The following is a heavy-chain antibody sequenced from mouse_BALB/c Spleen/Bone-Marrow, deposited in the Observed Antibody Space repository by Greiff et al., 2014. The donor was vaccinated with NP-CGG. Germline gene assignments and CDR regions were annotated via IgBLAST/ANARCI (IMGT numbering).Heavy chain of an antibody. V-gene: IGHV5-6-3*01. CDR3: ARGLDYA. CDR1: GFTFSWFG. Sequence: DVMLVESGGGLVQPGGSPKLSCAASGFTFSWFGMSWVRQTPDKRLELVATINSNGGSTYYPDSVKGRFTISRDNAKNTLYLQMSSLKSEDTAMYYCARGLDYA. J-gene: IGHJ4*01. CDR2: INSNGGST.